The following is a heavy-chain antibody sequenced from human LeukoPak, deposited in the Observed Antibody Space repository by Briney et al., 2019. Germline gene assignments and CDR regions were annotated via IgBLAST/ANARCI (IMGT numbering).Heavy chain of an antibody. Sequence: PGGSLRLSCSASGFTFSSYAMSWVRQAPGKGLKWFSAISGSGGSTYYAASVKGRFTISRDNSKHTLYLQMNSLRAEDTAVYYCATSRGDGVMITFGGKGIDYWGQGTLVTVSS. CDR2: ISGSGGST. D-gene: IGHD3-16*01. J-gene: IGHJ4*02. CDR1: GFTFSSYA. CDR3: ATSRGDGVMITFGGKGIDY. V-gene: IGHV3-23*01.